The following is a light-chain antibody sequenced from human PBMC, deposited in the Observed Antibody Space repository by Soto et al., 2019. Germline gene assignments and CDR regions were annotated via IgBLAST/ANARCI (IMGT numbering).Light chain of an antibody. CDR1: QSVGSF. CDR2: DTY. Sequence: EIVLTQSPATLSLSPGEIATLSCRASQSVGSFLAWYQQKPGQAPRLLIYDTYKRPTGVPARFTGSGSGADFTLTINSLEPEDFAVYYCQQRSDWPPLTFGQGTRLDIK. J-gene: IGKJ5*01. CDR3: QQRSDWPPLT. V-gene: IGKV3-11*01.